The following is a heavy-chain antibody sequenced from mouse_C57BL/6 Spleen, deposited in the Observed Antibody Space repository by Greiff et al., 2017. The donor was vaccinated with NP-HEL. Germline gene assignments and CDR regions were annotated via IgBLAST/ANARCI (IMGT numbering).Heavy chain of an antibody. CDR1: GYTFTSYW. CDR3: ARGYYGSSWAMDY. Sequence: QVQLQQSGAELVMPGASVKLSCKASGYTFTSYWMHWVKQRPGQGLEWIGEIDPSDSYTNYNQKFKGKSTLTVDKSSSTAYMQLSSLTSEDSAVYYCARGYYGSSWAMDYWGQGTSVTVSS. J-gene: IGHJ4*01. CDR2: IDPSDSYT. V-gene: IGHV1-69*01. D-gene: IGHD1-1*01.